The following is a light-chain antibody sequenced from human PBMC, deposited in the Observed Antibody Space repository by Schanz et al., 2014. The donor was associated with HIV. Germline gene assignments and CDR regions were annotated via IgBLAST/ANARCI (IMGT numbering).Light chain of an antibody. Sequence: EIVMTQSPATLYVSPGERATLSCRASQSISNNLAWYQHKPGQSPRLLIYGASSRATGIPDRFSGSGSGTDFTLTVSRLEPEDFALYYCQQYGSSPLTFGGGTKVEMK. CDR1: QSISNN. V-gene: IGKV3-20*01. CDR2: GAS. CDR3: QQYGSSPLT. J-gene: IGKJ4*01.